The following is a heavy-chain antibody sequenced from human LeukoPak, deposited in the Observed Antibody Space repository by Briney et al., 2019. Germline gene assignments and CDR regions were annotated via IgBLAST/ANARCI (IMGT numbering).Heavy chain of an antibody. Sequence: SETLSLTCAVYGGSFSCYYWSWLRQPPEKGLEWIGEIDLSGSTNYNPSLKSRVTISIDTSKNQFSLKLSSVTAADTAVYYCARGGFYCGDDCYYWGQGTLVTVSS. CDR3: ARGGFYCGDDCYY. CDR2: IDLSGST. D-gene: IGHD2-21*02. CDR1: GGSFSCYY. J-gene: IGHJ4*02. V-gene: IGHV4-34*01.